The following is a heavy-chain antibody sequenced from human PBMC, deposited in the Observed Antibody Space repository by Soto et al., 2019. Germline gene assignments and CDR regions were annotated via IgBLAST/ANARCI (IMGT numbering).Heavy chain of an antibody. J-gene: IGHJ4*02. CDR2: IWFDGSNK. CDR3: ANTGPY. CDR1: GFTFSSYG. V-gene: IGHV3-33*06. Sequence: QVQLVESGGGVVQPGRPLRLSCAASGFTFSSYGMHWVRQAPGKGLEWVAVIWFDGSNKFYADSVKGRFTISRDNSKNTVSLQMNSLRDEDSAAYYCANTGPYWGQGTLVTVSS.